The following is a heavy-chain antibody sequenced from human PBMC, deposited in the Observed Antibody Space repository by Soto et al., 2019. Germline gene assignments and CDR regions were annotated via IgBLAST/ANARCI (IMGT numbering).Heavy chain of an antibody. CDR3: AKENWQLSGGMDV. J-gene: IGHJ6*02. CDR1: GFTFSSYG. Sequence: SLRLSCAASGFTFSSYGMHWVRQAPGKGLEWVAVISYDGSNKYYADSVKGRFTISRDNSKNTLYLQMNSLRAEDTAVYYCAKENWQLSGGMDVWGQGTTVTVSS. D-gene: IGHD6-13*01. CDR2: ISYDGSNK. V-gene: IGHV3-30*18.